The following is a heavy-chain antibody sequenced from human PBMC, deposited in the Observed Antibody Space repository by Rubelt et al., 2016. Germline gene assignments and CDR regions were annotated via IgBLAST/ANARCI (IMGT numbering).Heavy chain of an antibody. J-gene: IGHJ4*02. D-gene: IGHD6-19*01. CDR1: GYTFTGYY. CDR3: ARDRYKGPRWLVAY. V-gene: IGHV1-2*02. CDR2: INPNSGGP. Sequence: QVQLVQSGAEVKKPGASVKVSCKASGYTFTGYYMHWVRQAPGQGLEWTGWINPNSGGPNYAQKIEGRVTMTRDTSIRTADMELSRVRSDDTAVDYGARDRYKGPRWLVAYWGQGTLVTVSS.